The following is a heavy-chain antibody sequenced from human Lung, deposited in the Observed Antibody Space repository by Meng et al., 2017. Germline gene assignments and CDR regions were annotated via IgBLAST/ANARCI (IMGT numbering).Heavy chain of an antibody. J-gene: IGHJ4*02. CDR2: ISAYNGRT. CDR1: GFTFTHHG. Sequence: GFTFTHHGFSWVRQAPGQELEWVGWISAYNGRTSYSQELQGRVTMTTDTSTSTVYMEVRSLRSDDTAVYFCARWGHSSAWPSQWYEYWGQGTLVTVSS. D-gene: IGHD6-19*01. V-gene: IGHV1-18*01. CDR3: ARWGHSSAWPSQWYEY.